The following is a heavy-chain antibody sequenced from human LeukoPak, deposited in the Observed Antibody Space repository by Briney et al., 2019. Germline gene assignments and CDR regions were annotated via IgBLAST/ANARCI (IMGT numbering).Heavy chain of an antibody. CDR3: AKVAKYFYGPETYYYFEQ. Sequence: GGSLRLSCAASGFSFSTYWMSWVRQAPGKGLEWVANINQDGTEKYYVDSVKGRFTVSRDYAKNSLYLQMNSLRVEDTAVYYCAKVAKYFYGPETYYYFEQWGQGTPVTASS. CDR2: INQDGTEK. CDR1: GFSFSTYW. J-gene: IGHJ4*02. V-gene: IGHV3-7*01. D-gene: IGHD3-10*01.